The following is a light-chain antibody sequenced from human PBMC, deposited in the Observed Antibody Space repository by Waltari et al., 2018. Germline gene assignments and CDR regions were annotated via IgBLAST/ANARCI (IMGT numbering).Light chain of an antibody. CDR2: LNSDGRH. Sequence: QLVLTQSPSASASLGASVKLTCTLSSGHSSHAIAWHQQQPEKGPRYLMGLNSDGRHTKGDGIPDRFSGSSSGAERYLTISSLQSEDEADYYCQTWATGIRVFGGGTKLTVL. CDR3: QTWATGIRV. J-gene: IGLJ2*01. V-gene: IGLV4-69*01. CDR1: SGHSSHA.